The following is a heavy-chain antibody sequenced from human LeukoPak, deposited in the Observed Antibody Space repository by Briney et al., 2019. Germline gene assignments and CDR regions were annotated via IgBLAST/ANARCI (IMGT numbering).Heavy chain of an antibody. J-gene: IGHJ4*02. Sequence: PGGSLRLSCAASGFTFSSYSMDWVRQAPGKGLEWVSSISSSSSYIYYADSVKGRFTISRDNAKNSLYLQMNSLRAEDTAVYYCASITGWLQPPDYWGQGTLVTVSS. D-gene: IGHD5-24*01. CDR3: ASITGWLQPPDY. CDR1: GFTFSSYS. V-gene: IGHV3-21*01. CDR2: ISSSSSYI.